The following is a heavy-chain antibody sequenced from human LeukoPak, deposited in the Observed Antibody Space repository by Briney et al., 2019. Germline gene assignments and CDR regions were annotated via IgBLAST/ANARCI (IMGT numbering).Heavy chain of an antibody. CDR2: MNPNSGNT. D-gene: IGHD6-6*01. CDR3: ARGLRQLVWFDP. CDR1: GYTFTSYD. Sequence: GASVKVSCKASGYTFTSYDINWVRQATGQGLEWMGWMNPNSGNTGYAQKFQGRVTMTRNTSISTAYMELSSLRSEDTAVYYCARGLRQLVWFDPWGQGTLVTVSP. V-gene: IGHV1-8*01. J-gene: IGHJ5*02.